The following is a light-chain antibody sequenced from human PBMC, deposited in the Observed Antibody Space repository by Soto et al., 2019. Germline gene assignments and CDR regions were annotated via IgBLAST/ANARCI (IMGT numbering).Light chain of an antibody. CDR1: QSVSSSY. J-gene: IGKJ1*01. CDR2: GAS. CDR3: QQYGSSPPTWK. Sequence: EMVLTQSPGTLSLSPGERATLSCRASQSVSSSYLAWYQQKPGQAPRLLIYGASSRATGIPDRFSGSGSGTDFTLTISRLEPEDFAVYYCQQYGSSPPTWKFGQGTKVDIK. V-gene: IGKV3-20*01.